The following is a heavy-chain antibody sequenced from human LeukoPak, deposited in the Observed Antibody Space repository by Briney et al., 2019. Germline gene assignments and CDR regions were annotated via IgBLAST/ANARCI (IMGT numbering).Heavy chain of an antibody. CDR1: GFTFSSYG. J-gene: IGHJ4*02. CDR3: AKAGVEEGATLDY. CDR2: ISYDGSNK. D-gene: IGHD1-26*01. Sequence: GGSLRLSCAASGFTFSSYGMHWVRQAPGKGLEWVAVISYDGSNKYYADSVKGRFTISRDNSKNTLYLQMNSLRAEDTAVYYCAKAGVEEGATLDYWGQGTLVTVSS. V-gene: IGHV3-30*18.